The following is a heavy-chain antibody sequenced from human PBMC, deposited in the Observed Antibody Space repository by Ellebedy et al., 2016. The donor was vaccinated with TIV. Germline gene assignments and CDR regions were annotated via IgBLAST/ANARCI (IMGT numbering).Heavy chain of an antibody. D-gene: IGHD7-27*01. CDR2: INSDGSST. CDR1: GFTFSSYW. J-gene: IGHJ3*02. CDR3: ARARWGYDAFDI. Sequence: GGSLRLXXAASGFTFSSYWMHWVRQAPGKGLVWVSRINSDGSSTSYADSVKGRFTISRDNAKNTLYLQMNSLRAEDTAVYYCARARWGYDAFDIWGQGTMVTVSS. V-gene: IGHV3-74*01.